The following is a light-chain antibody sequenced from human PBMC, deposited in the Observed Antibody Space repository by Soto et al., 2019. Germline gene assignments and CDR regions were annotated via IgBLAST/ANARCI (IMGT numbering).Light chain of an antibody. CDR2: SDN. CDR3: AAWDDSLNGFWV. V-gene: IGLV1-44*01. CDR1: SSNIGSNT. J-gene: IGLJ3*02. Sequence: QSVLTQPPSASGTPGQRVTISCSGRSSNIGSNTVNWYQQLPGTAPKLLIYSDNQRPSGVPDRFSGSKSGTSASLAISGLQSEDEADYYCAAWDDSLNGFWVFGGGTKVTVL.